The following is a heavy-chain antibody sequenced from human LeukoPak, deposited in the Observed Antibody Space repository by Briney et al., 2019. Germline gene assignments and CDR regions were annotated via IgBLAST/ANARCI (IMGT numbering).Heavy chain of an antibody. V-gene: IGHV3-23*01. CDR1: GFTFSSYA. CDR3: AKVSLEWLLSHFDY. CDR2: ISGSGGST. J-gene: IGHJ4*02. D-gene: IGHD3-3*01. Sequence: GGSLRLSCAAPGFTFSSYAMSWVRQAPGKGLEWVSAISGSGGSTYYADSVKGRFTISRDNSKNTLYLQMNSLRAEDTAVYYCAKVSLEWLLSHFDYWGQGTLVTVSS.